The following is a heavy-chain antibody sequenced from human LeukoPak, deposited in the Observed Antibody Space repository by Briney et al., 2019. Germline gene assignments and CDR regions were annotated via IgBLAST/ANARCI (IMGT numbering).Heavy chain of an antibody. D-gene: IGHD4-11*01. CDR3: ATGLPRPVHAFDI. CDR1: GYTLTELS. J-gene: IGHJ3*02. Sequence: ASVKVSCKVSGYTLTELSMQWVRQAPGKGLEWMGGFDPEDGETIYAQKFQGRVTMTEDTSTDTAYMELSSLRSEDTAVYYCATGLPRPVHAFDIWGQGTMVTDSS. V-gene: IGHV1-24*01. CDR2: FDPEDGET.